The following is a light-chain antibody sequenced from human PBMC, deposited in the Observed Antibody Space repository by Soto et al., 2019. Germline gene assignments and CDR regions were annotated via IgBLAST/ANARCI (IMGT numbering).Light chain of an antibody. V-gene: IGLV2-14*01. CDR1: SGDIGSYNR. Sequence: QSVLTQPASVSGSPGQSITISCTGTSGDIGSYNRVSWYQQHPGKAPKLIIYEVTDRPSGVSNRFSGSKSGNTASLTISGLQAEDDVEYYCSSYTNINTRACVFGTGTKVTVL. J-gene: IGLJ1*01. CDR2: EVT. CDR3: SSYTNINTRACV.